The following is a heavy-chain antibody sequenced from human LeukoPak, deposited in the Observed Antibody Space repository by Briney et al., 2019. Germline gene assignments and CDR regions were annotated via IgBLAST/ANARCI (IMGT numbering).Heavy chain of an antibody. V-gene: IGHV3-23*01. Sequence: PGGSLRLSCAASGFTFSSNAMSWVRQAPGKGLEWVSAISDSGVRTYYAGSVKGRFTISRDNSKNTLYLQMNSLRAEDTAVYYCAKNPYPKLRGRITMIAVDYWGQGTLVTVSS. J-gene: IGHJ4*02. CDR1: GFTFSSNA. CDR2: ISDSGVRT. D-gene: IGHD3-22*01. CDR3: AKNPYPKLRGRITMIAVDY.